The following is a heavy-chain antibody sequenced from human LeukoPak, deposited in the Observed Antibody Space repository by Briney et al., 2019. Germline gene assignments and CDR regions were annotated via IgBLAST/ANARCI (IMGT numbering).Heavy chain of an antibody. D-gene: IGHD4-11*01. V-gene: IGHV3-33*08. CDR2: IWSDGTEK. J-gene: IGHJ4*02. CDR3: ARDAQRGFDYSNSLEY. CDR1: GFTYSHYG. Sequence: GGSLRLSCVASGFTYSHYGMHWVRQAPGKGLEWVAVIWSDGTEKYYGDAVKGRLTISRDDSRKTVYLQMNRLRGEDTAVYYCARDAQRGFDYSNSLEYWGQGTLVTVSS.